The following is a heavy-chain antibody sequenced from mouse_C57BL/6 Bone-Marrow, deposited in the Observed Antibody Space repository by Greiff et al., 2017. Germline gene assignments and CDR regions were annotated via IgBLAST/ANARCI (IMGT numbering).Heavy chain of an antibody. Sequence: VQLKQSGPELVKPGASVKISCKASGYAFSSSWMNWVKQRPGKGLEWIGDINPNNGGTSYNQKFKGKATLTVDKSSSTAYMELRSLTSEDSAVYYCARPTTVVAPYAMDYWGQGTSVTVSS. J-gene: IGHJ4*01. D-gene: IGHD1-1*01. CDR1: GYAFSSSW. V-gene: IGHV1-26*01. CDR3: ARPTTVVAPYAMDY. CDR2: INPNNGGT.